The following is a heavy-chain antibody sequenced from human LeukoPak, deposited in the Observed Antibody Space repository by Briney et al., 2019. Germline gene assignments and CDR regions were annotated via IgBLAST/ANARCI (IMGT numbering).Heavy chain of an antibody. CDR2: IYYNGST. D-gene: IGHD2-15*01. CDR3: ARDWGIVVVVAADSFDM. Sequence: SETLSLTCTVSGGSISSSNYYWGWIRQPPGKGLEWIGSIYYNGSTYYNPSLKSRVTISIDTSKNQFSLKLSSVTAADTAVYYCARDWGIVVVVAADSFDMWGQGTMVTVSS. CDR1: GGSISSSNYY. V-gene: IGHV4-39*07. J-gene: IGHJ3*02.